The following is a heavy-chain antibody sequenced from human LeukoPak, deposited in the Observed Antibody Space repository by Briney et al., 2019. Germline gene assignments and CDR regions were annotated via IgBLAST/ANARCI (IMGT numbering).Heavy chain of an antibody. D-gene: IGHD6-13*01. CDR2: ISYDGSNK. V-gene: IGHV3-30*19. CDR1: GFTFSSYG. J-gene: IGHJ5*02. CDR3: AREYNSQGGELDP. Sequence: PGRSLRLSCAASGFTFSSYGMHWVRQAPGKGLEWVAVISYDGSNKYYADSVKGRFTISRDNSKNTLHLQMNSLRAEDTAVYYCAREYNSQGGELDPWGQGTLVTVSS.